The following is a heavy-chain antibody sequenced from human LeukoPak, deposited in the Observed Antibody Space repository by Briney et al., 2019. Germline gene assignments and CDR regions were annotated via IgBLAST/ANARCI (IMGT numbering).Heavy chain of an antibody. D-gene: IGHD3-10*01. Sequence: PGGSLRLSCAASGFTFSSYWMHWVRQAPGKGLVWVSRINSDGSSTSYADSVKGRFTISRDNAKNTLYLQMNSLRAEDTAVYYCAKARITMVRGVIKGYYFDYWGQGTLVTVSS. CDR3: AKARITMVRGVIKGYYFDY. CDR2: INSDGSST. J-gene: IGHJ4*02. CDR1: GFTFSSYW. V-gene: IGHV3-74*01.